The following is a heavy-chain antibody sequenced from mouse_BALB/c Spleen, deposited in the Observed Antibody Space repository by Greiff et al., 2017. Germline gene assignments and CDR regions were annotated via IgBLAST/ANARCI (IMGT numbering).Heavy chain of an antibody. D-gene: IGHD3-3*01. J-gene: IGHJ1*01. CDR2: ISSGGSYT. CDR3: ARARRDWYFDV. Sequence: EVQRVESGGGLVKPGGSLKLSCAASGFTFSSYAMSWVRQSPEKRLEWVAEISSGGSYTYYPDTVTGRFTISRDNAKKTLYLEMSSLRSEDTAMYYCARARRDWYFDVWGAGTTVTVSS. V-gene: IGHV5-9-4*01. CDR1: GFTFSSYA.